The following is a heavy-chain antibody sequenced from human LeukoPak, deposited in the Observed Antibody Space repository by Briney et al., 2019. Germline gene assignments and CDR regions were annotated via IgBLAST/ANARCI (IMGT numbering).Heavy chain of an antibody. J-gene: IGHJ5*02. CDR2: ISYSGST. V-gene: IGHV4-39*01. Sequence: SETLSLTCTVSGGSISSNSYYWGWIRQPPGKGLEWIGDISYSGSTYYNPSLKSRVTISVDASQNQFSLKLSSVTATDTAVYYCASGGSSSWYRWFDPWGQGTLVTVSS. D-gene: IGHD6-13*01. CDR1: GGSISSNSYY. CDR3: ASGGSSSWYRWFDP.